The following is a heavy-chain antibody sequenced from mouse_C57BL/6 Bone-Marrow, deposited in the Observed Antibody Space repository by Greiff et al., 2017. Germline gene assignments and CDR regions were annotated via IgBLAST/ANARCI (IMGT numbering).Heavy chain of an antibody. CDR3: ARQGSYNLDY. D-gene: IGHD1-1*02. V-gene: IGHV5-6*01. CDR2: ISSGGSYT. Sequence: EVQRVESGGDLVKPGGSLKLSCAASGFTFSSYGMSWARQTPDKRLEWVATISSGGSYTYYPDSVKGRFTISRDNAKNTLYLQMSSLKSEDTAMYYCARQGSYNLDYWGQGTTLTVAS. J-gene: IGHJ2*01. CDR1: GFTFSSYG.